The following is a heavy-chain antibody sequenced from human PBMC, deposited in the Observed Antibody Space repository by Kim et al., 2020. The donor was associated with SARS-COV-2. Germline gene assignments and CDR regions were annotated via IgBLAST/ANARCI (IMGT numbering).Heavy chain of an antibody. CDR3: AKGYDSSGHYYEFFDY. J-gene: IGHJ4*02. V-gene: IGHV3-23*01. D-gene: IGHD3-22*01. CDR1: GFTFSNYA. Sequence: GGSLRLSCAASGFTFSNYAMTWVRQGPGKGPEWVSTITGSGDRTFYADSVKGRFTISRDTSRNTLYLEMNSLRAEDTALYSCAKGYDSSGHYYEFFDYWGQGTLVTVSS. CDR2: ITGSGDRT.